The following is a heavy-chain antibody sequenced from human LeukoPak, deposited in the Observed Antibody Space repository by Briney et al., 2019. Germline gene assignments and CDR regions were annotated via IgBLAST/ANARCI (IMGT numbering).Heavy chain of an antibody. CDR1: GGSFSGYY. Sequence: SETLSLTCAVYGGSFSGYYWSWIRQPPGKGLEWIGEINHSGSTNYNPSLKSRVTISVDTSKNQFSLKLSSVTAADTAVYYCRVVTGYGMDVWGQGTTVTVSS. V-gene: IGHV4-34*01. D-gene: IGHD4-23*01. CDR2: INHSGST. CDR3: RVVTGYGMDV. J-gene: IGHJ6*02.